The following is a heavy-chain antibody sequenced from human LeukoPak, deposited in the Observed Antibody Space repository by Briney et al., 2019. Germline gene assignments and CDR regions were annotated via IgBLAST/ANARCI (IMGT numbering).Heavy chain of an antibody. Sequence: GGSLRLSCAASGFSFNNYAMYWVRQAPGKGLEWVALISYDGGDKYYAESMKGRITISRDNAGNTLYLQMNNLRPADTAFYFCVKEGVEYSYSYGDYWGQGTLVTVSS. D-gene: IGHD3-16*01. CDR2: ISYDGGDK. J-gene: IGHJ4*02. CDR3: VKEGVEYSYSYGDY. V-gene: IGHV3-30*18. CDR1: GFSFNNYA.